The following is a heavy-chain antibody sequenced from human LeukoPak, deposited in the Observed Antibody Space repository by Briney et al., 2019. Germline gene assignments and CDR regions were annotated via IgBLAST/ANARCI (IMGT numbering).Heavy chain of an antibody. CDR3: AKDVAYGSANTFFNY. Sequence: PGGSLRLSCAASGFTFSSYGMTWVRQAPGKGLEWVSAISGSGGSTYYADSVKGRFTISRDNSKNTLYLQMNSLRAEDTAVYYCAKDVAYGSANTFFNYWGQGTLVTVSS. D-gene: IGHD3-10*01. CDR2: ISGSGGST. J-gene: IGHJ4*02. V-gene: IGHV3-23*01. CDR1: GFTFSSYG.